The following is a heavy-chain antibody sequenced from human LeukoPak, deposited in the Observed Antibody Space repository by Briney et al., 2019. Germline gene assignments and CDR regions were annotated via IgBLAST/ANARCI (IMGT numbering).Heavy chain of an antibody. CDR1: GYTLTELS. Sequence: SCKVSGYTLTELSMHWVRQAPGRGLEWVASIDDTGTHYAASVKGRFDISRDISKNTVSLHLNNVRADDTGLYFCARESGSLTKVTYYGLDIWGPGTTVAVTS. CDR2: IDDTGT. J-gene: IGHJ6*02. D-gene: IGHD3-3*01. CDR3: ARESGSLTKVTYYGLDI. V-gene: IGHV3-66*01.